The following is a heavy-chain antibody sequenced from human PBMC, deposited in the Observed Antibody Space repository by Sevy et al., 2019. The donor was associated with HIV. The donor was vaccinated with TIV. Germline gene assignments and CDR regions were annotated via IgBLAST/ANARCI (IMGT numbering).Heavy chain of an antibody. V-gene: IGHV3-30*18. CDR1: GFTFSSYG. J-gene: IGHJ5*02. CDR2: ISYDGSNK. Sequence: GGSLRLSCAASGFTFSSYGMHWVRQAPGKGLEWVAAISYDGSNKYYADSVKGRFTISRDNSKNTLYLQMNSLRAEDTAVYYCAKDRLLSTDPWGQGTLVTVSS. D-gene: IGHD2-15*01. CDR3: AKDRLLSTDP.